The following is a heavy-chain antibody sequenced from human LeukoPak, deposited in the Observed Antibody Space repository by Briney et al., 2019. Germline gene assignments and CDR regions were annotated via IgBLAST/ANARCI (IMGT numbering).Heavy chain of an antibody. J-gene: IGHJ4*02. CDR1: GGSISSSSYY. CDR3: ARHQFGGDY. CDR2: IYYHGSN. V-gene: IGHV4-39*01. Sequence: PAETLSLTCTASGGSISSSSYYWGWIRQPPGKGLEWLGSIYYHGSNYNNQSLKSRVTISVDTSKNQFSLKLSSVTAADTAVYYCARHQFGGDYWGQGTLVTVSS. D-gene: IGHD3-10*01.